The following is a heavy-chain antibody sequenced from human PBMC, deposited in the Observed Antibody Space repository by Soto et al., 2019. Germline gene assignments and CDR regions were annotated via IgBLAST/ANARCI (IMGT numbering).Heavy chain of an antibody. CDR2: ISGGGGGT. CDR1: GFSFSNYA. CDR3: ARRDYYYYGFDV. Sequence: GSLRLSCAASGFSFSNYAMNWVRQAPGKGLEWVSGISGGGGGTYYADSVKGRFIISRDNSKNTVYLQMNSLRAEDTAVYYCARRDYYYYGFDVWGQGTTVTVSS. J-gene: IGHJ6*02. V-gene: IGHV3-23*01.